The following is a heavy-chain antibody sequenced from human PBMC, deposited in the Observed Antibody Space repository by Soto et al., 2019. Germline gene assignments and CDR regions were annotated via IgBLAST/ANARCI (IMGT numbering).Heavy chain of an antibody. CDR2: IYYSGSS. CDR3: ARVEGSSYYFRHDC. J-gene: IGHJ4*02. CDR1: GGSISSGSYH. Sequence: SETLFLTCTVSGGSISSGSYHWSWIRQHPGKGLEWIGNIYYSGSSYYNPSLKSRATISIDTSKDQFSLRLGSVTAADTAVYYCARVEGSSYYFRHDCWGRGTLVTVSS. V-gene: IGHV4-31*03. D-gene: IGHD1-26*01.